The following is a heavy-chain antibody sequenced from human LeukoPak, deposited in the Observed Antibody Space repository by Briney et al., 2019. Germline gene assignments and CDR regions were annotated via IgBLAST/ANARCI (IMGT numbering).Heavy chain of an antibody. D-gene: IGHD4-17*01. CDR2: TYYRSKWYN. Sequence: SQTLSLTCAISGDSVSSNSAAWNWIRQSPSRGLEWLGRTYYRSKWYNDYAVSVKSRITINPDTSKNQFSLQLNSVTPEDTAVYYCARDSPLTTVTTFPNWYFDLWGRGTLVTVSS. CDR1: GDSVSSNSAA. J-gene: IGHJ2*01. V-gene: IGHV6-1*01. CDR3: ARDSPLTTVTTFPNWYFDL.